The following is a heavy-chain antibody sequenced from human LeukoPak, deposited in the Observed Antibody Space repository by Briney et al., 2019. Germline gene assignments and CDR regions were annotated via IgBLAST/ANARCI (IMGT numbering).Heavy chain of an antibody. J-gene: IGHJ5*02. CDR3: ARNRPGYSSGWYVGLFDL. CDR1: GGTFSSYA. Sequence: EASVKVSCKASGGTFSSYAISWVRQAPGQGLEWMGGIIPIFGTANYAQKFQGRVTITADKSTSTAYMELSSLRSEDTAGYYCARNRPGYSSGWYVGLFDLWGQGTLVTVSS. V-gene: IGHV1-69*06. D-gene: IGHD6-19*01. CDR2: IIPIFGTA.